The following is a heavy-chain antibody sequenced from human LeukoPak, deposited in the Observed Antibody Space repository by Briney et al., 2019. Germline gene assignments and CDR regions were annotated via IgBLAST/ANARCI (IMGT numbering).Heavy chain of an antibody. CDR2: ISSSGSTI. CDR3: ARGAGYCSSTSCPGPFDY. Sequence: GGSLRLSCAASGFTFSSYEMNWVRQTPGKGLEWVSYISSSGSTIYYADSVKGRFTISRDNAKNSLYLQMNSLRAEDTAVYYCARGAGYCSSTSCPGPFDYWGQGTLVTVSS. V-gene: IGHV3-48*03. J-gene: IGHJ4*02. D-gene: IGHD2-2*01. CDR1: GFTFSSYE.